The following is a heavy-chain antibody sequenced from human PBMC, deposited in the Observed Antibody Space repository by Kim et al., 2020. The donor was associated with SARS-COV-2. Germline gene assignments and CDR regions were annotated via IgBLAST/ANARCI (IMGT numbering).Heavy chain of an antibody. J-gene: IGHJ3*02. CDR1: GFTFSSYA. Sequence: GGSLRLSCAASGFTFSSYAMHWVRQAPGKGLEWVAVISYDGSNKYYADSVKGRFTISRDNSKNTLYLQMNSLRAEDTAVYYCARPRGGSYNDAFDIWGQGTMVTVSS. V-gene: IGHV3-30-3*01. CDR2: ISYDGSNK. CDR3: ARPRGGSYNDAFDI. D-gene: IGHD1-26*01.